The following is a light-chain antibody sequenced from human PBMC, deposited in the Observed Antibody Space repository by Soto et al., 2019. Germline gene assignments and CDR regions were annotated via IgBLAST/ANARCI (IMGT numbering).Light chain of an antibody. CDR2: DGN. V-gene: IGLV2-23*01. CDR3: CSYAGSSTLV. J-gene: IGLJ1*01. CDR1: SSDVGSYNL. Sequence: QSALTQPASVSGSPGQSITISCTGTSSDVGSYNLVSWYQQHPDKAPKLMIFDGNLRPSGVSNRFSGSKFCNTASLTISGXXXXXXXXXXXCSYAGSSTLVFGTGTKVTVL.